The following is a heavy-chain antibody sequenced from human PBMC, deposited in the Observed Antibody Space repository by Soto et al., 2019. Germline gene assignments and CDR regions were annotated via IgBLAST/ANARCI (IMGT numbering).Heavy chain of an antibody. Sequence: EVQLVESGGGLVQPGGSLRLSCAASGFTFSDHYIDWVRQAPGKGLEWVGRTRNKAHSYTTEYAASVKGRFTISRDNSKNSVYLQMNSLRTEDTAVYYCVRVHSGTYTFDYWGQGTLVTVSS. CDR2: TRNKAHSYTT. CDR3: VRVHSGTYTFDY. CDR1: GFTFSDHY. D-gene: IGHD1-26*01. V-gene: IGHV3-72*01. J-gene: IGHJ4*02.